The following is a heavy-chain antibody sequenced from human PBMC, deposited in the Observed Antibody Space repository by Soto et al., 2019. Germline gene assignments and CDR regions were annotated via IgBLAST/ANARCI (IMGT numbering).Heavy chain of an antibody. V-gene: IGHV3-33*01. D-gene: IGHD3-10*01. J-gene: IGHJ3*02. CDR2: IWSDGSNK. CDR3: ARATMGDAFDI. CDR1: GFTFSSYG. Sequence: GGSLRLSCAASGFTFSSYGMHWVRQAPGKGLEWVSVIWSDGSNKYYADSVKGRFTISRDNAKNSLYLQMNSLRAEDTAVYYCARATMGDAFDIGGQGTMVTVSS.